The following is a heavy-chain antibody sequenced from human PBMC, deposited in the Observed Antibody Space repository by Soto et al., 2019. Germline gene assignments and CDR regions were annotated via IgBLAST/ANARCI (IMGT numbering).Heavy chain of an antibody. Sequence: EVQLVESGGGLVQPGGSLRLSCAASGFTFSSYAMYWVRQAPGKGLECVSGISSDGGSTYYANSVKGRFTMSRDNSKNTLYLQMGSLRAEDTAVYYCARGGDCSSTNCYLAFDIWGQGTMVTVSS. D-gene: IGHD2-2*01. CDR3: ARGGDCSSTNCYLAFDI. CDR2: ISSDGGST. CDR1: GFTFSSYA. V-gene: IGHV3-64*01. J-gene: IGHJ3*02.